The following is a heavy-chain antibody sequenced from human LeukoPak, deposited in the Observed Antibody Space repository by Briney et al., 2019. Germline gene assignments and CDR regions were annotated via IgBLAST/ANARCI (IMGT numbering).Heavy chain of an antibody. Sequence: PGGSLRLSRAASGFTFDDYAMHWVRQAPGKGLEWVSGISWNSGSIGYADSVKGRFTISRDNAKNSLYLQMNSLRAEDTALYYCAKDSDSSGYYTYYFDYWGQGTLVTVSS. D-gene: IGHD3-22*01. V-gene: IGHV3-9*01. CDR1: GFTFDDYA. CDR2: ISWNSGSI. CDR3: AKDSDSSGYYTYYFDY. J-gene: IGHJ4*02.